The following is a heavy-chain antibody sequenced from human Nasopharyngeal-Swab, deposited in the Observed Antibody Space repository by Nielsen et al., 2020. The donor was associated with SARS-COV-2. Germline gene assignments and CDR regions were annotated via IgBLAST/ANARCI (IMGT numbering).Heavy chain of an antibody. Sequence: SETLSLTCAVSGGSFSDYNWSWIRQPPGKGLEWIGNIYHSGRTNYNPSLKSRVTISVDTSKNQFSLKLSSVTAADTAVYYCAREFSSSYYYYYYMDVWGKGTTVTVSS. CDR1: GGSFSDYN. J-gene: IGHJ6*03. CDR3: AREFSSSYYYYYYMDV. V-gene: IGHV4-34*01. D-gene: IGHD6-6*01. CDR2: IYHSGRT.